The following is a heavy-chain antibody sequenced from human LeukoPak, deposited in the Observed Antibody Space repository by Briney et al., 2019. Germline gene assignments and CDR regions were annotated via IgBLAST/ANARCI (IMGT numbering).Heavy chain of an antibody. V-gene: IGHV4-31*03. Sequence: SETLSLPCTVSGGSISSGGYCWSWIRQHPGKGLEWIGYIYYSGSTYYNPSLKSRVTISVDTSKNQFSLKLSSVTAADTAVYYCARDAVEYFDYWGQGTLVTVSS. CDR2: IYYSGST. CDR3: ARDAVEYFDY. J-gene: IGHJ4*02. CDR1: GGSISSGGYC.